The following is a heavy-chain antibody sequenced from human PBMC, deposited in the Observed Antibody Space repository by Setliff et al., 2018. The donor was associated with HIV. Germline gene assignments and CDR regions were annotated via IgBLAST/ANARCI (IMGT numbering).Heavy chain of an antibody. CDR3: ARVPRQLLKGAAAYFDY. J-gene: IGHJ4*02. D-gene: IGHD5-18*01. Sequence: SETLSLTCTVSGGSISSHYWSWIRQPPGKGLEWIGYIYYSGSTNYNPSLKSRGTISVDTSKNQFSLRLSSVTAADTAVYYSARVPRQLLKGAAAYFDYWGQGTLVTVSS. CDR2: IYYSGST. V-gene: IGHV4-59*11. CDR1: GGSISSHY.